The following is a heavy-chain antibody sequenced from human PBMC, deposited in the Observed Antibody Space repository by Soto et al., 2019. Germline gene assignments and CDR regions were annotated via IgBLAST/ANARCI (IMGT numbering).Heavy chain of an antibody. J-gene: IGHJ5*02. V-gene: IGHV3-23*01. CDR3: AKDGWNLPPDP. CDR1: GFTFRSFA. CDR2: ISGVGGST. Sequence: PGGSLRLSCAASGFTFRSFAMSWVRQAPGKGLEWVSGISGVGGSTYYADSVKGRFTISRDNSKNTLHLQMNSLRAEDTAVYYCAKDGWNLPPDPWGQGTLVTVS. D-gene: IGHD1-1*01.